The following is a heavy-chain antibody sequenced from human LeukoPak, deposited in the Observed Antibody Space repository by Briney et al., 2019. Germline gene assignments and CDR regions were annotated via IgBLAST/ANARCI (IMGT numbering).Heavy chain of an antibody. CDR3: ARVNYCTKGVCVNFGY. CDR2: INPNSGGT. D-gene: IGHD2-8*01. CDR1: GYTFTGYY. Sequence: ASVKVSCKASGYTFTGYYIHWVRQAPGQGLEWMGWINPNSGGTKYAQKFQGRVTMTRDTSISTGYMELSRLRSDDTAVYYCARVNYCTKGVCVNFGYWGQGTLVTVSS. J-gene: IGHJ4*02. V-gene: IGHV1-2*02.